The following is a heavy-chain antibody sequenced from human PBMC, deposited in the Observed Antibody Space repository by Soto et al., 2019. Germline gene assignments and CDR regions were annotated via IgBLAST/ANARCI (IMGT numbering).Heavy chain of an antibody. J-gene: IGHJ6*02. V-gene: IGHV3-33*01. CDR3: ARESASGDYAKGPYYGMDV. Sequence: QVELVESGGGVVQPGRSLRLSCAASGFRFSSYAIQWVRQAPGKGLEWVAVIWYDGRNKYYADSVKGRFTVSRDNSENTLYLQMNSLRDEDTAVYYCARESASGDYAKGPYYGMDVWGQGTTVTVSS. CDR1: GFRFSSYA. D-gene: IGHD4-17*01. CDR2: IWYDGRNK.